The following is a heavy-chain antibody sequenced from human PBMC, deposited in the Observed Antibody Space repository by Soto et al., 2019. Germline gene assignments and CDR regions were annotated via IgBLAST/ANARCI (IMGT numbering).Heavy chain of an antibody. CDR1: GGTFSSYT. J-gene: IGHJ4*02. CDR2: IIPILGIA. CDR3: AREGTYCGGDCYSGSFDY. Sequence: QVQLVQSGAEVTKPGSSVKVSCKASGGTFSSYTISWVRQAPGQGLEWMGRIIPILGIANYAQKFQGRVTITADKSTSTAYMELSSLRSEDTAVYYCAREGTYCGGDCYSGSFDYWGQGTLVTVSS. D-gene: IGHD2-21*02. V-gene: IGHV1-69*08.